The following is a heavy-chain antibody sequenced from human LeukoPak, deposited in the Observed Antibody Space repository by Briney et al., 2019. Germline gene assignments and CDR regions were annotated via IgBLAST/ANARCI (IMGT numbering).Heavy chain of an antibody. CDR1: KFTFRNYS. V-gene: IGHV3-48*04. J-gene: IGHJ6*04. D-gene: IGHD3-10*02. Sequence: GGSLRLSCVASKFTFRNYSMNWVRQAPGKGLEWVSFISSGSNTIYYADSVKGRFTISRDNAKNSLYLQMNSLRAEDTAVYYCAELGITMIGGVWGKGTTVTISS. CDR3: AELGITMIGGV. CDR2: ISSGSNTI.